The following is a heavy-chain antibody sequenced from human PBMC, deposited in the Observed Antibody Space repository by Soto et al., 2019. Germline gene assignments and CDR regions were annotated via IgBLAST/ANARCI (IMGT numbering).Heavy chain of an antibody. D-gene: IGHD4-17*01. V-gene: IGHV4-30-4*01. J-gene: IGHJ6*02. CDR1: GGSFSSGDYY. Sequence: QVQLQESGPGVVKPSQTLSLTCTVSGGSFSSGDYYWRGVRPPPGKGREWIGYIYYTGSTFNNPSLQRRVSTSIDTSKTQFALMLSSVTAADTAVSYCARIHFGDEPSYYYYGMDVWGQWTTGTVSS. CDR3: ARIHFGDEPSYYYYGMDV. CDR2: IYYTGST.